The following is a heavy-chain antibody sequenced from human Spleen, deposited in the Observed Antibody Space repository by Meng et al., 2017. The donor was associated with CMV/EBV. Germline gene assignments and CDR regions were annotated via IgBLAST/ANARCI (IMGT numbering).Heavy chain of an antibody. Sequence: VQLQQWGAGLLKPSETLSLTCAVYGGSFSGYDRSWIRQPPGKGLEWIGEINHSGSTNYNPSLKSRVTISVDTSKNQFSLKLSSVTAADTAVYYCARGVQDYGDYRGFDYWGQGTLVTVSS. CDR2: INHSGST. CDR1: GGSFSGYD. V-gene: IGHV4-34*01. CDR3: ARGVQDYGDYRGFDY. D-gene: IGHD4-17*01. J-gene: IGHJ4*02.